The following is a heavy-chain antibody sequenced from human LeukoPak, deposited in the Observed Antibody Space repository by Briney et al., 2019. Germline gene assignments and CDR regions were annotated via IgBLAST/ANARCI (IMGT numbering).Heavy chain of an antibody. CDR3: ARDRTTVTYDAFDI. CDR2: INPNSGGT. Sequence: ASVKVSCKASGYTSTGYYMHWVRHAPGQGLEWMGWINPNSGGTNYAQKFQGRVTMTRDTSISTAYMELSRLRSDDTAVYYCARDRTTVTYDAFDIWGQGTMVTVSS. V-gene: IGHV1-2*02. CDR1: GYTSTGYY. J-gene: IGHJ3*02. D-gene: IGHD4-17*01.